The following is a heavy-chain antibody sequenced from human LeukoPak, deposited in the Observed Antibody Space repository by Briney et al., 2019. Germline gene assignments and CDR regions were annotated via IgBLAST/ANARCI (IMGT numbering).Heavy chain of an antibody. CDR1: GGSISSSRYY. D-gene: IGHD3-10*01. Sequence: PSETLSLTCTVSGGSISSSRYYWGWIRQPPGKGLEWIGSIYYSGSTYYNPSLKSRVTISVDTSKNQFSLKLSSVTAADTAVYYCARSWGPTYYYGSGSKGGAFDIWGQGTMVTVSS. J-gene: IGHJ3*02. V-gene: IGHV4-39*01. CDR2: IYYSGST. CDR3: ARSWGPTYYYGSGSKGGAFDI.